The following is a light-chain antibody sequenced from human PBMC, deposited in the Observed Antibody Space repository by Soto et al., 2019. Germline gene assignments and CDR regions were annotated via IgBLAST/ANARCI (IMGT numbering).Light chain of an antibody. CDR1: QSISSY. CDR3: QQYNTYST. V-gene: IGKV1-5*01. Sequence: DIQMTQSPSSLSASVGDRVTITCRASQSISSYLNWYQQKPGXTPXXLIYDASTLESGVPSRFSGSGSGTEFTLTISSLQPDDFATYYCQQYNTYSTFGQGTRLEIK. CDR2: DAS. J-gene: IGKJ5*01.